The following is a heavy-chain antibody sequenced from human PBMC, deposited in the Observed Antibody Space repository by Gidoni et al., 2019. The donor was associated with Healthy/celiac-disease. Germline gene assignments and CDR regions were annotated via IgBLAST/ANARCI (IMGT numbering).Heavy chain of an antibody. Sequence: QVQLVQSGAEVKKPGASVKVACKASGYTFTSYGISWVRKAPGQGLEWMGWISAYNGNTNYAQKLQGRVTMTTVTSTSTAYMELRSLRSDDTAVYYCARDWELLRGNYYYGMDVWGQGTTVTVSS. V-gene: IGHV1-18*01. CDR3: ARDWELLRGNYYYGMDV. CDR2: ISAYNGNT. J-gene: IGHJ6*02. D-gene: IGHD1-26*01. CDR1: GYTFTSYG.